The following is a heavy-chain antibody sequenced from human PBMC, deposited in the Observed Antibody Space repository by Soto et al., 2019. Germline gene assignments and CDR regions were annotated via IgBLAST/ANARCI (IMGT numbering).Heavy chain of an antibody. CDR1: GFTLSCCG. V-gene: IGHV3-30*18. CDR3: AKEQSSGFYRVVDY. CDR2: ITYDGSEI. D-gene: IGHD6-19*01. Sequence: QVQVVESGGGVVQPGRSLRLSCAASGFTLSCCGMHWVRQAPGKGLEWVGVITYDGSEIHYGDFVKGRFTISRDSSENTVYLQMNSLRVEDSAVYYCAKEQSSGFYRVVDYWGQGTLVTVSP. J-gene: IGHJ4*02.